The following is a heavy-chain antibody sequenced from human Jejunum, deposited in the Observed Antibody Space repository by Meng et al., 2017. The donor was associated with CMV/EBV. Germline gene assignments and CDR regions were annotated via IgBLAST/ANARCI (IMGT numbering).Heavy chain of an antibody. CDR1: FSTYA. V-gene: IGHV3-30-3*02. J-gene: IGHJ4*02. Sequence: FSTYAMPWVRQAPGKGLEWVAVISYDGRNTNYADSVKGRFTISRDNSKNTLYLQMNSLRAEDTAVYYCAKNLKYYYDSSAHYPSAWWGQGTLVTVSS. CDR2: ISYDGRNT. D-gene: IGHD3-22*01. CDR3: AKNLKYYYDSSAHYPSAW.